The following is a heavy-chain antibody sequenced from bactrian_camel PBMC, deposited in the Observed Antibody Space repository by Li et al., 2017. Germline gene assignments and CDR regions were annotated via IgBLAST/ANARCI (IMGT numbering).Heavy chain of an antibody. D-gene: IGHD3*01. CDR1: GRIFSTCD. Sequence: HVQLVESGGGSVQAGQSLKLSCVVNGRIFSTCDMAWYRQVPGKEREGIGSIDSDGIATYADSLKARFTISRDNAKSTLYLQMNNLKPEDTAMYYCAADRALDDDCYVGSLYTDFAYWGQGTQVTVS. V-gene: IGHV3S53*01. CDR3: AADRALDDDCYVGSLYTDFAY. J-gene: IGHJ6*01. CDR2: IDSDGIA.